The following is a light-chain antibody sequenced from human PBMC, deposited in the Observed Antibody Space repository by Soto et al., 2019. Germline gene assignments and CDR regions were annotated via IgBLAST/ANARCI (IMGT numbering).Light chain of an antibody. J-gene: IGLJ3*02. CDR1: SSDVGAYNF. Sequence: QSALTQPPSASGSPGQSVTISCTGTSSDVGAYNFVSWYQHHPGKAPKLIIYEVTKRPSGVPDRFSGSKSSNTASLTVSGLEVEDEADAYCSSYACITTFAVFGGGTKLTVL. CDR2: EVT. V-gene: IGLV2-8*01. CDR3: SSYACITTFAV.